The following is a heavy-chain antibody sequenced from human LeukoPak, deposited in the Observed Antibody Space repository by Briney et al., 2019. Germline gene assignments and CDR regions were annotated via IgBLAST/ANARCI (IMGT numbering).Heavy chain of an antibody. CDR3: AGNYYDILTPSL. Sequence: VASVKVSCKASGGTFSSYAISWVRQAPGQGLEWMGGIIPIFGTANYAQKFQGRVTITADESTSTAYMELSSLRSEDTAVYYCAGNYYDILTPSLWGQGTLVTVSS. D-gene: IGHD3-9*01. V-gene: IGHV1-69*13. CDR1: GGTFSSYA. CDR2: IIPIFGTA. J-gene: IGHJ4*02.